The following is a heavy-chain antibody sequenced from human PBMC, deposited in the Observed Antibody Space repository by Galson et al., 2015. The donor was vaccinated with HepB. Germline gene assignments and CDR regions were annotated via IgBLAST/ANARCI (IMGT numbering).Heavy chain of an antibody. CDR2: VYHRGDT. CDR3: ARDRYSRNLDAEY. J-gene: IGHJ4*02. CDR1: GDSINTHNYF. D-gene: IGHD5-12*01. Sequence: ETLSHTCSVSGDSINTHNYFWAWVRQPPGKGLAWIATVYHRGDTYYNPSLKNRVVISIDTSRNQFYLKVNSVTAADTAIYYCARDRYSRNLDAEYWGRGTLVTVSA. V-gene: IGHV4-39*02.